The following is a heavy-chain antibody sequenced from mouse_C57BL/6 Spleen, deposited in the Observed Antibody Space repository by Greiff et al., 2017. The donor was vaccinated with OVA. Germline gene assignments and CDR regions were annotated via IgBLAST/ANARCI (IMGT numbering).Heavy chain of an antibody. V-gene: IGHV1-15*01. CDR1: GYTFTDYE. J-gene: IGHJ3*01. D-gene: IGHD2-5*01. CDR3: TRSYYSNYLAY. CDR2: IDPETGGT. Sequence: VKLQESGAELVRPGASVTLSCKASGYTFTDYEMHWVKQTPVHGLEWIGAIDPETGGTAYNQKFKGKAILTADKSSSTAYMELRSLTSEDSAVYYCTRSYYSNYLAYWGQGTLVTVSA.